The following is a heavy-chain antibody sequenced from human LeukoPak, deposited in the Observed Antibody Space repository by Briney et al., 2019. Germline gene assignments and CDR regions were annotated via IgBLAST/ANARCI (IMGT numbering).Heavy chain of an antibody. J-gene: IGHJ3*02. V-gene: IGHV1-69*04. CDR1: GGTFSSYA. CDR2: IIPILGIA. Sequence: GASVKVSCKASGGTFSSYAISWVRQAPGQGLEWMGRIIPILGIANYAQKFQGRVTITADKSTSTAYMELSSLRSEDTVVYYCASRGARDAFDIWGQGTMVTVSS. D-gene: IGHD5-24*01. CDR3: ASRGARDAFDI.